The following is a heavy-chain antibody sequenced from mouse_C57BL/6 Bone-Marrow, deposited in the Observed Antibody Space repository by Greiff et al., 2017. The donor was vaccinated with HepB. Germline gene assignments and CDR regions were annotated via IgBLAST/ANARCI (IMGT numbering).Heavy chain of an antibody. D-gene: IGHD1-1*01. J-gene: IGHJ2*01. Sequence: QVQLQQPGAELVMPGASVKLSCKASGYTFTSYWMHWVKQRPGQGLEWIGEIDPSDSYTNYNQKFKGKSTLTVDKSSSTAYMQLSSLTSEDSAVYYCARRSITTVVATDYFDDWGQGTTLTVSS. CDR1: GYTFTSYW. CDR2: IDPSDSYT. CDR3: ARRSITTVVATDYFDD. V-gene: IGHV1-69*01.